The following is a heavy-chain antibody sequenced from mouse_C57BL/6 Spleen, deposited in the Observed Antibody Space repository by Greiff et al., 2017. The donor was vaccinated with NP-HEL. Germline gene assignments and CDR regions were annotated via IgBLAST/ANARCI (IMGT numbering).Heavy chain of an antibody. D-gene: IGHD1-1*01. V-gene: IGHV14-4*01. CDR1: GFNIKDDY. CDR3: TTSYYGSSYRAMGY. Sequence: VQLQQSGAELVRPGASVKLSCTASGFNIKDDYMHWVKQRPEQGLEWIGWIDPENGDTEYASKFQGKATITADTSSNTAYLQLSSLTSEDTAFYYCTTSYYGSSYRAMGYWGQGTSVTVSS. CDR2: IDPENGDT. J-gene: IGHJ4*01.